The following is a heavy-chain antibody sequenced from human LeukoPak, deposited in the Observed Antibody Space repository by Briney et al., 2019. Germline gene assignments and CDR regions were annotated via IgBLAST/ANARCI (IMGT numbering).Heavy chain of an antibody. Sequence: ASVKVSCKASGYTFTSYGISWVRQAPGQGLEWMGWISAYNGNTNYAQKLQGRVTMTTDTSTSTAYMELRSLRSDDTAVYYCARENSSGWLYNWFDPWGQGALVTVSS. CDR3: ARENSSGWLYNWFDP. D-gene: IGHD6-19*01. J-gene: IGHJ5*02. V-gene: IGHV1-18*01. CDR2: ISAYNGNT. CDR1: GYTFTSYG.